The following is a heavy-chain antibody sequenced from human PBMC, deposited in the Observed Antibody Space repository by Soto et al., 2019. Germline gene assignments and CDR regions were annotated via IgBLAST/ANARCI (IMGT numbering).Heavy chain of an antibody. J-gene: IGHJ4*02. CDR3: AKGRSGSYRPFDY. D-gene: IGHD1-26*01. V-gene: IGHV3-23*01. CDR2: ISGSGGST. CDR1: GFTFSSYA. Sequence: EVQLLESGGGLVQPGGSLRLSCAASGFTFSSYAMSWVRQAPGKGLEWVSAISGSGGSTYYADSVKGRFTTSRDNSKNTLYLQMNSLRAEDTAVYYCAKGRSGSYRPFDYWGQGTLVTVSS.